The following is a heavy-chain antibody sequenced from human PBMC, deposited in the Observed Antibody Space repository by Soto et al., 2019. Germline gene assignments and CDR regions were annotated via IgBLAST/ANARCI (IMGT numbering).Heavy chain of an antibody. V-gene: IGHV1-69*12. CDR1: GGTFSTYA. J-gene: IGHJ4*02. CDR2: IIPMFGTA. CDR3: ASGIQLWLRRINNGYSG. Sequence: QVQLVQSGAEVKKPESSVKVSCKAPGGTFSTYAISWVRQAPGQGLEWMGGIIPMFGTANYAQRFQDRVTNTADESTNTVYMELSSRRSEDTAVYFCASGIQLWLRRINNGYSGWGQGTLVTVSS. D-gene: IGHD5-18*01.